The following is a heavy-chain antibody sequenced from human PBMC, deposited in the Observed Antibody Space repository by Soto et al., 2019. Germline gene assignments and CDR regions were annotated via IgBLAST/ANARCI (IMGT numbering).Heavy chain of an antibody. J-gene: IGHJ4*02. Sequence: GVVRLSCTSSGFTFSNNYMSWVGQAPGKGLVWVSLIDSGGGRTYYADSVKGRFTISRDNSKNTLYLQINNLRAEDTAVYFCAREGGNYYGDSGYYGYWGQGTLVTVSS. CDR1: GFTFSNNY. D-gene: IGHD3-22*01. V-gene: IGHV3-53*01. CDR2: IDSGGGRT. CDR3: AREGGNYYGDSGYYGY.